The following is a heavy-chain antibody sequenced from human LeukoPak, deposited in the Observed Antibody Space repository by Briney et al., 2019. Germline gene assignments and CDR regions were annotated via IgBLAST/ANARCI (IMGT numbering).Heavy chain of an antibody. Sequence: ASVKVSCKASGYTFTSYDIKWVRQATGQGLEWMGWMNPNSGNTGYAQKFQGRVTMTRNTSISTAYMELSSLRSEDTAVYYCARGLKVLRPIVVVTAYDYWGQGTLVTVSS. CDR2: MNPNSGNT. D-gene: IGHD2-21*02. V-gene: IGHV1-8*01. CDR1: GYTFTSYD. J-gene: IGHJ4*02. CDR3: ARGLKVLRPIVVVTAYDY.